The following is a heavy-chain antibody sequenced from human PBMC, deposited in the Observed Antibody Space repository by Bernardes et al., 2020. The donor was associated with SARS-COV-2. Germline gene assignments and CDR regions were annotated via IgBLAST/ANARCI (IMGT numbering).Heavy chain of an antibody. CDR1: GFTFSSYA. CDR3: ARGDSYDTYYYGMDV. Sequence: GGSLRLSCAASGFTFSSYAMHWVRQAPGKGLEWVSVIYRGGSTNYADSVKGRFTISRDNSKNTLYLQMNSLRAEDTAVYYCARGDSYDTYYYGMDVWGQGTTVTVS. J-gene: IGHJ6*02. V-gene: IGHV3-53*01. D-gene: IGHD5-18*01. CDR2: IYRGGST.